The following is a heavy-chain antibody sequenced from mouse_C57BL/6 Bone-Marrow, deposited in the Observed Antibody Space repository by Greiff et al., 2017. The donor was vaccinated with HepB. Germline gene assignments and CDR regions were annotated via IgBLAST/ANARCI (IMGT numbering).Heavy chain of an antibody. CDR3: ARDYGSSYPYFDY. J-gene: IGHJ2*01. D-gene: IGHD1-1*01. CDR2: ISYDGSN. Sequence: EVKLQESGPGLVKPSQSLSLTCSVTGYSITSGYNWNWIRQFPGNKLEWMGYISYDGSNNYNPSLKNRISITRDTSKNQFFLKLNSVTTEDTATYYCARDYGSSYPYFDYWGQGTTLTVSS. V-gene: IGHV3-6*01. CDR1: GYSITSGYN.